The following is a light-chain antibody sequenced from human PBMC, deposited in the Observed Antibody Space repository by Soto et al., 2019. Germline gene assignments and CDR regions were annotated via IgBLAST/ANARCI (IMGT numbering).Light chain of an antibody. CDR1: QSVSSSY. V-gene: IGKV3-20*01. Sequence: EIVLTQSPGTLSLSPGERATLSCRASQSVSSSYLAWYQQKPGQAPRLLIYGASSRATGIPDRFSGSGSGTDFTLTISRLEPEDFAVYYCQQYGSSRVTFGLGTRLDI. J-gene: IGKJ5*01. CDR3: QQYGSSRVT. CDR2: GAS.